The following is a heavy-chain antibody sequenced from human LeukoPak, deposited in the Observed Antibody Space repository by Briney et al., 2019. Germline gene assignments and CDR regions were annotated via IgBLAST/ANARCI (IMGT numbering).Heavy chain of an antibody. D-gene: IGHD3-22*01. CDR2: ISSSSSYI. CDR1: GFTFSSYS. CDR3: ARDETYDYESNGYLDF. Sequence: PGGSLRLSCAASGFTFSSYSMNWVRQAPGKGLEWVSSISSSSSYIYYADSVKGRFTISRDNAKNSLYLQMNSLRAEDTAVYCCARDETYDYESNGYLDFWGQGTVVTVSS. V-gene: IGHV3-21*01. J-gene: IGHJ4*02.